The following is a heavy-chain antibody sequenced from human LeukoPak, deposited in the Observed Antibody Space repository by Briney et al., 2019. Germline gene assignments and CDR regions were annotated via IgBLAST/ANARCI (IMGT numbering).Heavy chain of an antibody. V-gene: IGHV3-23*01. CDR2: IGANGVDT. CDR1: GFTFSTYA. CDR3: VKAYTTSGTYLEP. J-gene: IGHJ4*02. Sequence: ESLRLSCTASGFTFSTYAMGWARQAPGKGLEWVSGIGANGVDTFYADSAKGRFTISRDNSKNTVYLQMNSLRAEDTALYYCVKAYTTSGTYLEPWGQGTLVTVSS. D-gene: IGHD1-26*01.